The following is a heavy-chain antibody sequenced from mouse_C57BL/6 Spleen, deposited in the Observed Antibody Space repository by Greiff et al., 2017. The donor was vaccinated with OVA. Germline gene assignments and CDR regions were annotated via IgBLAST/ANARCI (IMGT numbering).Heavy chain of an antibody. CDR2: IDPSDSYT. CDR3: ARLRGDAMDY. V-gene: IGHV1-50*01. J-gene: IGHJ4*01. Sequence: VQLQQPGAELVKPGASVKLSCKASGYTFTSYWMQWVKQRPGQGLEWIGEIDPSDSYTNYNQKFKGKATLTVDTSSSTAYMQLSSLTSEDSAVYYCARLRGDAMDYWGQGTSVTVSS. CDR1: GYTFTSYW.